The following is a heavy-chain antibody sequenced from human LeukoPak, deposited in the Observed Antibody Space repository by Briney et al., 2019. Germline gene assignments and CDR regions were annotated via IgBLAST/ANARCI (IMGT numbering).Heavy chain of an antibody. CDR1: GYTSTGYY. J-gene: IGHJ2*01. V-gene: IGHV1-2*02. CDR2: INPNSGGT. D-gene: IGHD1-26*01. CDR3: ARIVGGGYWYFDL. Sequence: ASVKVSCKASGYTSTGYYMHWVRQAPGQGLEWMGWINPNSGGTNYAQKLQGRVTMTTDTSTSTAYMELRSLRSDDTAVYYCARIVGGGYWYFDLWGRGTLVTVSS.